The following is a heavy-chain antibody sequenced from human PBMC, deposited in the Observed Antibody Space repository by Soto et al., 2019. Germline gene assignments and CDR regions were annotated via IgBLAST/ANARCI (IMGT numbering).Heavy chain of an antibody. V-gene: IGHV3-43*01. CDR2: ISWDGGST. Sequence: GGSLRLSCAASGFTFDDYTMHWVRQAPGKGLEWVSLISWDGGSTYYADSVKGRFTISRDNSKNSLYLQMNSLRTEDTALYYCAKGGDFPFIDHEYGMDVWGQGTTVTVSS. J-gene: IGHJ6*02. CDR1: GFTFDDYT. CDR3: AKGGDFPFIDHEYGMDV. D-gene: IGHD2-21*02.